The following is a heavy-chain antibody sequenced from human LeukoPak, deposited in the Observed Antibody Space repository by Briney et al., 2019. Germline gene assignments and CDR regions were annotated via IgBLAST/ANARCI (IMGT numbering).Heavy chain of an antibody. J-gene: IGHJ4*02. CDR3: AKQLGYCSDGSCYFPY. Sequence: GGSLRLSCAASGFTFSSSAMSWVRQVPGKGLEWASGISASGGSTSYADSVRGRFTISRDNSKNTLYVQMNSLRDEDTAVYYCAKQLGYCSDGSCYFPYWGQGTLVTVSS. CDR1: GFTFSSSA. CDR2: ISASGGST. D-gene: IGHD2-15*01. V-gene: IGHV3-23*01.